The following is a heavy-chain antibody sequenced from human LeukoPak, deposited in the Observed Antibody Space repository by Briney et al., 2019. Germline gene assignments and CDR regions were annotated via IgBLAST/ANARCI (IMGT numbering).Heavy chain of an antibody. CDR2: INHSGST. CDR1: GGSFSGYY. V-gene: IGHV4-34*01. J-gene: IGHJ3*02. Sequence: KPSETLSLTCAVYGGSFSGYYWSWIRQPPGKGLEWIGEINHSGSTNYNPSLKSRVTISVETSKNQFSLKLSSVAAADTAVYYCARGLRRLRPHFDIWGQGTMVTVSS. CDR3: ARGLRRLRPHFDI.